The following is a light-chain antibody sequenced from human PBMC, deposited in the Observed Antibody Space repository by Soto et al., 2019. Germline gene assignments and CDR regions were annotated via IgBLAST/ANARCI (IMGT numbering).Light chain of an antibody. CDR2: DVS. V-gene: IGLV2-14*01. CDR1: SSDVGGYNY. CDR3: SSYTSSSTLLYV. Sequence: QSALTQPASVSGSPGQSITISCTGTSSDVGGYNYVPWYHQHPGKAPKLMIYDVSNRPSGVSNRFSGSKSGNTASLTISGLQAEDEADYYCSSYTSSSTLLYVFGTGTKVTVL. J-gene: IGLJ1*01.